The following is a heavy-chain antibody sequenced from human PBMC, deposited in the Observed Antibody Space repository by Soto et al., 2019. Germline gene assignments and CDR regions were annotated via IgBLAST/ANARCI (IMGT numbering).Heavy chain of an antibody. J-gene: IGHJ6*02. CDR2: ISAYTGNT. CDR3: ARVLPIIVVVNASDYYYYGMDV. Sequence: QVQLVQSGAEVKKPGASVKVSCKASGYTFTSYGISWVRQAPGQGLEWMGWISAYTGNTNNAQKLQGRVTMTTDTATSTAYMELRSLRSDDTAVYYCARVLPIIVVVNASDYYYYGMDVWGQGTTVTVSS. D-gene: IGHD2-21*01. CDR1: GYTFTSYG. V-gene: IGHV1-18*01.